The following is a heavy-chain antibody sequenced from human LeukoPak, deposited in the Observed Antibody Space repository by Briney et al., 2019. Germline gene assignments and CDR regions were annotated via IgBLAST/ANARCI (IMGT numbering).Heavy chain of an antibody. J-gene: IGHJ6*03. D-gene: IGHD6-13*01. CDR3: ARATSIAAAGYYYYYYMDV. V-gene: IGHV4-59*01. CDR2: IYYSGST. Sequence: SETLSLTCTVSGGSISGYYWSWIRQPPGKGLEWIGYIYYSGSTNYNPSLKSRVTISVDTSKNQFSLKLSSVTAADTAVYYCARATSIAAAGYYYYYYMDVWGKGTTVTISS. CDR1: GGSISGYY.